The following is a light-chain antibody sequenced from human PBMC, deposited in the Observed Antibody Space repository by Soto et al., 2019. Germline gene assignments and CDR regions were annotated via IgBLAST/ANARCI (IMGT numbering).Light chain of an antibody. Sequence: VLTQSPGTRSLSPGESATLSCRASQTVSITYLTWYQQKPGQAPRLLIYDASNRATGIPARFSGSGSGTDFTLTISSLEPEDFAVYYCQQRSNWPPWTFGQGTKVDIK. CDR1: QTVSITY. CDR3: QQRSNWPPWT. CDR2: DAS. J-gene: IGKJ1*01. V-gene: IGKV3-11*01.